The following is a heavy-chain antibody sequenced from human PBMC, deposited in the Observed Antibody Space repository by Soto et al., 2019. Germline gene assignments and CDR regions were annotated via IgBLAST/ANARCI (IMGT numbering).Heavy chain of an antibody. CDR2: ISSNGGST. CDR3: AKNPGYYYDSTGYHFDY. CDR1: GFTFSSYA. J-gene: IGHJ4*02. V-gene: IGHV3-64*01. D-gene: IGHD3-22*01. Sequence: GGSLRLSCAASGFTFSSYAMHWVRQAPGKGLEYVSAISSNGGSTYYANSVKGRFTISRDNSKNTLYLQMGSLRAEDTAVYYCAKNPGYYYDSTGYHFDYWGQGTLVTVSS.